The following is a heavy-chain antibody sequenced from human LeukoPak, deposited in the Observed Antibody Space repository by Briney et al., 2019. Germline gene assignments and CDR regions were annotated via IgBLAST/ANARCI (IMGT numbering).Heavy chain of an antibody. CDR1: GVSISSYY. J-gene: IGHJ4*02. CDR3: AGVRVSSSSHPWYFDY. Sequence: SETLSLTCTVSGVSISSYYWTWLRQPPGKGLEGIGYTYYSGSTNYNPSLNSRVTISVDTSKNQFSLNLSAVTAADTAVYDCAGVRVSSSSHPWYFDYWGQGTLVTVSS. CDR2: TYYSGST. D-gene: IGHD3-22*01. V-gene: IGHV4-59*01.